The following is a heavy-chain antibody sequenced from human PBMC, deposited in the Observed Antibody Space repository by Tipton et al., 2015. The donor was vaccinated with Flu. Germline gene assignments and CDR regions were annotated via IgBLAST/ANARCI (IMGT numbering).Heavy chain of an antibody. J-gene: IGHJ3*02. D-gene: IGHD7-27*01. Sequence: TLSLTCTVSGSSINSGYNYWSWIRQPAGEGLEWVGRIYVSGSTNYNPSLKSRLTMSLDTSKNQFSLKLSSVTAADMAVYYCARDGTGGSAFDIWGQGTLVTVSS. CDR3: ARDGTGGSAFDI. V-gene: IGHV4-61*02. CDR2: IYVSGST. CDR1: GSSINSGYNY.